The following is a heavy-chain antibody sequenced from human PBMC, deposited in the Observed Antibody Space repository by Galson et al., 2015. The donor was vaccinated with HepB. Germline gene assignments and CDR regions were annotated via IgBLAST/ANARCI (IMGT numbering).Heavy chain of an antibody. V-gene: IGHV1-69*13. CDR2: IIPIFGTA. CDR3: ARGAVTMVRGGSDYYYGMDV. CDR1: GGTFSSYA. D-gene: IGHD3-10*01. J-gene: IGHJ6*02. Sequence: SVKVSCKASGGTFSSYAISWVRQAPGQGLEWMGGIIPIFGTANYAQKFQGRVTITADESTSTAYMELSSLRSEGTAVYYCARGAVTMVRGGSDYYYGMDVWGQGTTVTVSS.